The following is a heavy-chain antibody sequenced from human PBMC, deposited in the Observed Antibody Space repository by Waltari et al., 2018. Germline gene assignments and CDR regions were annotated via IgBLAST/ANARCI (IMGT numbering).Heavy chain of an antibody. CDR1: GGSISRYS. D-gene: IGHD3-22*01. CDR2: IYNSGST. V-gene: IGHV4-59*01. Sequence: QVQLQESGPGLVKPSETLSLTCTVSGGSISRYSWSWIRQPPGKGLEWIGYIYNSGSTNYNPSLKSRVTISVDTSKNQFSLKLSSVTAADTAVYYCAARPYDYYDSSGYYGFDYWGQGTLVTVSS. J-gene: IGHJ4*02. CDR3: AARPYDYYDSSGYYGFDY.